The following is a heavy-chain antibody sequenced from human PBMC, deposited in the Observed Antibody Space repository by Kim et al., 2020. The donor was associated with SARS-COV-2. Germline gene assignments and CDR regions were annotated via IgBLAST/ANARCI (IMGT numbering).Heavy chain of an antibody. Sequence: SETLSLTCAVYGGSFSGYYWSWIRQPPGKGLEWIGEINHSGSTNYNPSLKSRVTISVDTSKNQFSLKLSSVTAADTAVYYCARTRYCSSTSCYFYYFDYWGQGTLVTVSS. CDR1: GGSFSGYY. V-gene: IGHV4-34*01. D-gene: IGHD2-2*01. J-gene: IGHJ4*02. CDR3: ARTRYCSSTSCYFYYFDY. CDR2: INHSGST.